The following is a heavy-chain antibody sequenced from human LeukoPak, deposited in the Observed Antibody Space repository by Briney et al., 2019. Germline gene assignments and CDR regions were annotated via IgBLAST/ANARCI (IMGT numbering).Heavy chain of an antibody. J-gene: IGHJ4*02. CDR1: GYRFTSYW. V-gene: IGHV5-51*01. CDR3: ARLPILSIAVAGTDYYFDY. D-gene: IGHD6-19*01. Sequence: GESLKISCKGSGYRFTSYWIGWVRQMPGKGLEWMGVIYPGDSDTRYSPSFQGPVTLSADKSISTAYLQWSSLKASDTAMYYCARLPILSIAVAGTDYYFDYWGQGTLVTVSS. CDR2: IYPGDSDT.